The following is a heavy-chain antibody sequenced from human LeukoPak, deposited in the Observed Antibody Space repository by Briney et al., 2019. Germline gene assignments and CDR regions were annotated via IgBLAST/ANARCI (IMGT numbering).Heavy chain of an antibody. CDR2: IYHSGST. Sequence: PSETLSLTCTVSGYSISSGYYWGWIRQPPGKGLEWIGSIYHSGSTYYNPSLKSRVTISVDTSKNQFSLKLSSVTAADTAVYYCARHSPPYCGGDCYSPHFDYWGQGTLVTVSS. J-gene: IGHJ4*02. CDR3: ARHSPPYCGGDCYSPHFDY. V-gene: IGHV4-38-2*02. D-gene: IGHD2-21*02. CDR1: GYSISSGYY.